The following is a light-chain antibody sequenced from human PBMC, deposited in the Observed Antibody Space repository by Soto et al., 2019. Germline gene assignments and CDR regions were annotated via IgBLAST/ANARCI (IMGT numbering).Light chain of an antibody. J-gene: IGKJ4*01. CDR1: QAIGSY. CDR3: QQGSSLPLT. V-gene: IGKV1D-12*01. Sequence: DIQMTQYPSSVSASVGDRFTITCRASQAIGSYLAWYQQTPGKAPKLLIYVASSLQSGVPSRFSGSGSGTDFTLTISSLQPEDFATYYCQQGSSLPLTFGGGTKVEIK. CDR2: VAS.